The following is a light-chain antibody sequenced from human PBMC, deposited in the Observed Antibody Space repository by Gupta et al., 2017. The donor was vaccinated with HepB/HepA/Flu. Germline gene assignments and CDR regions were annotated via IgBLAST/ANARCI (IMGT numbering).Light chain of an antibody. CDR1: QSVLYSSNNENS. J-gene: IGKJ1*01. V-gene: IGKV4-1*01. Sequence: DIVMTQSPDSLAVSLGERATINCKSSQSVLYSSNNENSLAWYQQKPGQPPNLLIYWASTRKSGVPDRFSGSGSGTDFTLTISSLQAEDVAVYYCQQYYSTPRTFGQGTKVEIK. CDR3: QQYYSTPRT. CDR2: WAS.